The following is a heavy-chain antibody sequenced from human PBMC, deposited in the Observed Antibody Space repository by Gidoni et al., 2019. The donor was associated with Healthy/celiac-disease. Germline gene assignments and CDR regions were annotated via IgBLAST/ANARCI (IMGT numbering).Heavy chain of an antibody. CDR2: IYWDDDK. V-gene: IGHV2-5*02. J-gene: IGHJ4*02. D-gene: IGHD3-9*01. Sequence: HITLKESGPTLVKPNKTLTLTCSFSGFSLSTSGVGVGWLRQPPGKALEWLALIYWDDDKRYSPSLKSRLTITKDTSKNQVVLTMTNMDPVDTATYYCAHSVEDWFLDYWGQGTLVTVFS. CDR3: AHSVEDWFLDY. CDR1: GFSLSTSGVG.